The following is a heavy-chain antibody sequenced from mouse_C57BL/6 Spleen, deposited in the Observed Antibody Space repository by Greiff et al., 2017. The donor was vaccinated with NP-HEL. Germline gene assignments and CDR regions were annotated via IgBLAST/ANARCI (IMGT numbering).Heavy chain of an antibody. J-gene: IGHJ3*01. CDR1: GYAFSSSW. D-gene: IGHD2-4*01. Sequence: QVQLKQSGPELVKPGASVKISCKASGYAFSSSWMNWVKQRPGKGLEWIGRIYLGDGDTNYIGKFKGKATLTADKSSSTAYMQLSSLTSEDSAVYFCARSKDYDHFAYWGQGTLVTVSA. V-gene: IGHV1-82*01. CDR2: IYLGDGDT. CDR3: ARSKDYDHFAY.